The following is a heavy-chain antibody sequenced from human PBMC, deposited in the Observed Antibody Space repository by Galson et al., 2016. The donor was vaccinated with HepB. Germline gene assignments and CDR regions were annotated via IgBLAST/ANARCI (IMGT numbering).Heavy chain of an antibody. V-gene: IGHV3-33*06. CDR3: AKDSRWGSFGQSGYSLDV. D-gene: IGHD3-16*01. CDR1: GLTLSGSV. J-gene: IGHJ6*02. CDR2: IWFDGSNR. Sequence: SLRLSCAAHGLTLSGSVMHWVRQPPGKGLEWVAVIWFDGSNRNYGDSVKGRFTISRDNSKNPLYLQMNRLRADDTAVYYCAKDSRWGSFGQSGYSLDVWGQGTTVTVSS.